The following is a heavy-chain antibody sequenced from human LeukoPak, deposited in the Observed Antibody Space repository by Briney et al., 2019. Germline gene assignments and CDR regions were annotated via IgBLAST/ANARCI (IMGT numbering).Heavy chain of an antibody. CDR3: ARVKGTAMVDY. CDR1: GFTFSSYE. Sequence: GGSLRLSCAASGFTFSSYEMNWFRQAPGKGLEWVSYISSSGSTIYYADSVKGRFTISRDNAKNSLYLQMNSLRAEDTAVYYCARVKGTAMVDYWGQGTLVTVSS. J-gene: IGHJ4*02. D-gene: IGHD5-18*01. V-gene: IGHV3-48*03. CDR2: ISSSGSTI.